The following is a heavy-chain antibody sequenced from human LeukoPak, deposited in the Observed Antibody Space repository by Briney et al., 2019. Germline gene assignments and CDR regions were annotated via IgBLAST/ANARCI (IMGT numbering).Heavy chain of an antibody. V-gene: IGHV4-39*07. J-gene: IGHJ3*01. CDR3: ARDHDSSGYYFQN. CDR1: GGSIINRSYY. CDR2: INHSGST. D-gene: IGHD3-22*01. Sequence: SETLSLTCTVSGGSIINRSYYWDWIRQPPGKGLEWIGEINHSGSTNYNPSLKSRVTISVDTSKNQFSLKLSSVTAADTAVYYCARDHDSSGYYFQNWGQGTMVTVSS.